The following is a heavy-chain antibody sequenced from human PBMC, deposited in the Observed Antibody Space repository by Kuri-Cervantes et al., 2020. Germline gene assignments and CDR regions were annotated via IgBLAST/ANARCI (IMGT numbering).Heavy chain of an antibody. CDR3: ARDENDFSSGYYSH. V-gene: IGHV1-2*04. CDR2: INPNSGAT. CDR1: GYTFTGYY. J-gene: IGHJ4*02. D-gene: IGHD3-22*01. Sequence: ASVKVSCKASGYTFTGYYMHWVRQAPGQGLEWMGWINPNSGATNYAQKFQGWVTMTRDTSISTAYMELYRLRSDDTAVYYCARDENDFSSGYYSHWGQGTLVTVSS.